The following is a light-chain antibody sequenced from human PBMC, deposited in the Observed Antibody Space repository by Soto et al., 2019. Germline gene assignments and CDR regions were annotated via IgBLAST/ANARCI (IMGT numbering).Light chain of an antibody. CDR1: AGAVTSAYY. CDR2: STS. V-gene: IGLV7-43*01. Sequence: QAVVTQEPSLTVSPGGTVTLTCASSAGAVTSAYYTNWLQQKPGQAPRALIYSTSEKHSWTPARFSGSLLGGKAALTLSAAQPEDEADYYCQLYYGGAQVLFGGGTKLTV. J-gene: IGLJ2*01. CDR3: QLYYGGAQVL.